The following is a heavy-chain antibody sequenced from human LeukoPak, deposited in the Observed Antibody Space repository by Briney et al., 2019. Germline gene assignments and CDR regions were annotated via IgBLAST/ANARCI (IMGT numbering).Heavy chain of an antibody. CDR2: INPSGGST. D-gene: IGHD3-10*01. J-gene: IGHJ5*02. CDR3: ARDYYYGSGGLNGFDP. Sequence: ASVKASCKASGYTFTSYYMHWVRQAPGQGLEWMGIINPSGGSTSYAQKFQGRVTMTRDMSTSTVYMELSSLRSEDTAVYYCARDYYYGSGGLNGFDPWGQGTLVTVSS. V-gene: IGHV1-46*01. CDR1: GYTFTSYY.